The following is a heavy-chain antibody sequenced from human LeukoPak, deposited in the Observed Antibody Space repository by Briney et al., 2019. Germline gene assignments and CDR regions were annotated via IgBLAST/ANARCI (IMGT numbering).Heavy chain of an antibody. CDR2: IYHSGST. J-gene: IGHJ4*02. D-gene: IGHD1-26*01. V-gene: IGHV4-34*01. CDR1: GGSFSGYY. CDR3: ARGGRYSGSYYFGY. Sequence: SETLSLTCAVYGGSFSGYYWSWIRQPPGKGLEWIGYIYHSGSTYYNSSLKSRVTISVDRSKNQFSLKLSSVTAADTAVYYCARGGRYSGSYYFGYWGQGTLVTVSS.